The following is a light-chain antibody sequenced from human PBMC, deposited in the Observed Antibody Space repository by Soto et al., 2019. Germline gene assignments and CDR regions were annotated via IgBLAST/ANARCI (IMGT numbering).Light chain of an antibody. V-gene: IGKV1-5*01. CDR2: GAS. Sequence: DIQLTQSPPTLSASVVDRVTITCRASQSIRYYLAWYQQMPGKAPKLLIYGASSLQSVVPSRFSGSGSGTEFTLTISSLQPDDFATYFCQHHNSYSQTFGQGTKVEIK. CDR3: QHHNSYSQT. J-gene: IGKJ1*01. CDR1: QSIRYY.